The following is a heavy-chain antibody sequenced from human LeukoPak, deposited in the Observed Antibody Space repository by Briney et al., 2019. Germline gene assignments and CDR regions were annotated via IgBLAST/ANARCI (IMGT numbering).Heavy chain of an antibody. Sequence: GGSLRLSCAASGFTFSSYAMPWVRQAPGKGLEWVAVISYDGSNKYYADSVKGRFTISRDNSKNTLYLQMNSLRAEDMAVYYCARVMAQLRWHNWFDPWGQGTLVTVSS. CDR1: GFTFSSYA. D-gene: IGHD4-23*01. CDR2: ISYDGSNK. J-gene: IGHJ5*02. V-gene: IGHV3-30-3*01. CDR3: ARVMAQLRWHNWFDP.